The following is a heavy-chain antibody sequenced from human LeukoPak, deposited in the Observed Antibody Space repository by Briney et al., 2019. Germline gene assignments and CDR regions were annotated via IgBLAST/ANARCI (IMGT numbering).Heavy chain of an antibody. D-gene: IGHD1-1*01. CDR2: ISYDGSNK. CDR1: GFTFSSYG. J-gene: IGHJ4*02. V-gene: IGHV3-30*18. Sequence: GGSLRLSCAASGFTFSSYGMHWVRQAPGKGLEWVAVISYDGSNKYYADSVKGRFTISRDNSKNTLYLQMNSLRAEDTAVYYCAKPGTVPFWGEAYYFDYWGQGTLVTVSS. CDR3: AKPGTVPFWGEAYYFDY.